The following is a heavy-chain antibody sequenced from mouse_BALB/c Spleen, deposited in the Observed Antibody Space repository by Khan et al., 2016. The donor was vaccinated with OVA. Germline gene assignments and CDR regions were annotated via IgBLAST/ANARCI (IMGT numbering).Heavy chain of an antibody. V-gene: IGHV3-6*02. CDR2: ISYDGSN. Sequence: EVQLQESGPGLVKPSQSLSLTCSVTGYSIISGYYWNWIRQFPGNKLEWMGYISYDGSNNYNPSLKYRISITSDTSKNQFFLKLNSVTSEDTATYYCAPGGYGRGFAYWGQGTLVTVSA. D-gene: IGHD1-1*01. J-gene: IGHJ3*01. CDR1: GYSIISGYY. CDR3: APGGYGRGFAY.